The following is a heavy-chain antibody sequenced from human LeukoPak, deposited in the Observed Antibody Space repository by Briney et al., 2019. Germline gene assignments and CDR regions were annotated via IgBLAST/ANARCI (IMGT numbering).Heavy chain of an antibody. Sequence: PGGSLRLSCAASGFTFSSYGMHWVRQAPGKGLEWVAVIWYDGSNKYYADSVKGRFTISRDNSKNTLYLQMNSLRAKDTAVYHCARDWNYCDSSGCPDYWGQGTLVTVSS. CDR1: GFTFSSYG. D-gene: IGHD3-22*01. CDR2: IWYDGSNK. V-gene: IGHV3-33*01. J-gene: IGHJ4*02. CDR3: ARDWNYCDSSGCPDY.